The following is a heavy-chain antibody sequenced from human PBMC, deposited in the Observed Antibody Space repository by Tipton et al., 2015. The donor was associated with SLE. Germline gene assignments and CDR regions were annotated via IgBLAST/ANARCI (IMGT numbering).Heavy chain of an antibody. Sequence: TLSLTCTVSGGSISSSSSYCGWIRQPPGKGLEWIGSIYYSGSTYYNPSLKSRVTISVDTSKNQFSLKLSSMTAADTAVYYCARASIEGLRGWFDPWGQGTLVTVSS. CDR2: IYYSGST. V-gene: IGHV4-39*07. CDR1: GGSISSSSSY. CDR3: ARASIEGLRGWFDP. D-gene: IGHD3-10*01. J-gene: IGHJ5*02.